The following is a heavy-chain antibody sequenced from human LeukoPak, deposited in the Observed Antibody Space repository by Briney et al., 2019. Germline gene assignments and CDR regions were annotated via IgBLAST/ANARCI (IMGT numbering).Heavy chain of an antibody. CDR2: IYSGGST. CDR1: GFTVSSNY. V-gene: IGHV3-53*01. Sequence: GGSLRLSCAASGFTVSSNYMSWVRQAPGKGLEWVSVIYSGGSTYYADSVKGRFTISRDNSKNILYLQMNSLRAEDTALYYCAKYQILSGTYCFDYWGQGTLVTVSS. D-gene: IGHD1-26*01. J-gene: IGHJ4*02. CDR3: AKYQILSGTYCFDY.